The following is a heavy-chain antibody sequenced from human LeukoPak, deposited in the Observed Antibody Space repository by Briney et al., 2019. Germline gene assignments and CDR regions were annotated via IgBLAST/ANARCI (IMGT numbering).Heavy chain of an antibody. D-gene: IGHD4-11*01. Sequence: SETRSLTCTVSGNSISSYYWSWIRQPAGKGLEWIGRIYTSGSTNYNPSLKSRVTMSVDTSKNQFSLNLSSVTAADTAFYYCARETTGLARYFDYWGQGTLVTVSS. CDR3: ARETTGLARYFDY. V-gene: IGHV4-4*07. J-gene: IGHJ4*02. CDR1: GNSISSYY. CDR2: IYTSGST.